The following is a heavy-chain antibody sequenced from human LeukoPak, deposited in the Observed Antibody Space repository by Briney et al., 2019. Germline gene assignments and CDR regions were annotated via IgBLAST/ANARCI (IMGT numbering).Heavy chain of an antibody. V-gene: IGHV1-69*04. J-gene: IGHJ4*02. CDR3: ARPSHLNDYVLDY. D-gene: IGHD3-16*01. CDR2: IIPILGIA. Sequence: SVKVSCKASGGTFSSYAISWVRQAPGQGLEWMGRIIPILGIANYAQKFQGRVTITADKSTSTAYMELSSLRSEDTAVYYCARPSHLNDYVLDYWGQGTLVTVSS. CDR1: GGTFSSYA.